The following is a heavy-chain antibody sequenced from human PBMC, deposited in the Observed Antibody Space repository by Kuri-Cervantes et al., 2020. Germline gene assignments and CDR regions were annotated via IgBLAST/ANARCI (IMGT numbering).Heavy chain of an antibody. J-gene: IGHJ6*03. CDR2: IIPIFGTA. D-gene: IGHD6-6*01. V-gene: IGHV1-69*13. CDR3: AREGAGISSSSSMDV. Sequence: SVKVSCKASGYTFTSYDISWVRQAPGQGLEWMGGIIPIFGTANYAQKFQGRVTITADESTSTAYMELSSLRSEDTAVYYCAREGAGISSSSSMDVWGKGTTVTVSS. CDR1: GYTFTSYD.